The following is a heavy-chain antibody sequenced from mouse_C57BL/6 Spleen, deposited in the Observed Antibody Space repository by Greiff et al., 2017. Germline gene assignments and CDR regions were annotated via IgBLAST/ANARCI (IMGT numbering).Heavy chain of an antibody. J-gene: IGHJ2*01. V-gene: IGHV1-4*01. D-gene: IGHD2-3*01. CDR2: INPSSGYT. CDR1: GYTFTSYT. CDR3: ASHYDVDPYCDY. Sequence: QVQLQQSGAELARPGASVKMSCKASGYTFTSYTMHWVKQRPGQGLEWIGYINPSSGYTKYNQKFKDKATLTADKSSSTAYMQLSSLTSEDSAVYFCASHYDVDPYCDYWGKGTTLTVSS.